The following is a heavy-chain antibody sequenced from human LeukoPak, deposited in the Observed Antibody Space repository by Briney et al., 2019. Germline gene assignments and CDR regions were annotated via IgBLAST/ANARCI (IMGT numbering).Heavy chain of an antibody. J-gene: IGHJ4*02. D-gene: IGHD2-2*01. CDR2: ISKSGTYI. Sequence: PGGSLRLSCAASGFTFRDYTMNWVRQAPGKGLEWVSAISKSGTYIKYADSVKGRLTVSRDNAKNSLFLQMNSLRVEGTAVYFCAREVLIVVEPAANTIDYWGQGTRVTVSS. CDR3: AREVLIVVEPAANTIDY. V-gene: IGHV3-21*01. CDR1: GFTFRDYT.